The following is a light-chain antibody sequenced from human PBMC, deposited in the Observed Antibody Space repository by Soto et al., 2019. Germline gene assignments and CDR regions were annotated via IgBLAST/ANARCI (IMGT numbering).Light chain of an antibody. V-gene: IGLV1-51*01. J-gene: IGLJ1*01. Sequence: QSVLTQPPPVSAAPGQKGTISCPGSSSNIGGNSVSWYQQLPGTAPKLLIYDDNKRPSGIPDRFSGSKSGTSATLGITGFQTGDEADYYCGSWDSSLSAYVFGTGTKVTVL. CDR3: GSWDSSLSAYV. CDR2: DDN. CDR1: SSNIGGNS.